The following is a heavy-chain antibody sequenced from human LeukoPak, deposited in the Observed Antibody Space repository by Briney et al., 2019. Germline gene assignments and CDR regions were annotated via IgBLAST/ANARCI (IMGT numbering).Heavy chain of an antibody. J-gene: IGHJ4*02. D-gene: IGHD3-22*01. CDR2: IYYSGST. Sequence: KPSETLSLTCTVSGGSISSSSYYWGWIRQPPGKGLEWIGSIYYSGSTYYNPSLKSRVTISVDTSKNQFSLKLTSVTAADTAVYYCSRGRIFYDSTGYYYWGQGTLVTVSS. CDR1: GGSISSSSYY. CDR3: SRGRIFYDSTGYYY. V-gene: IGHV4-39*07.